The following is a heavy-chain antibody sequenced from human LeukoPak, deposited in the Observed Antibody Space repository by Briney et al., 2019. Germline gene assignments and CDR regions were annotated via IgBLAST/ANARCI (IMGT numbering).Heavy chain of an antibody. CDR1: GYTFTSYD. V-gene: IGHV1-8*03. CDR3: ARGKDSSSWYNYYYMDV. D-gene: IGHD6-13*01. Sequence: ASVKVSCKASGYTFTSYDTNWVRQATGQGLEWMGWMNPNSGNTGYAQKFQGRVTITRNTSISTAYMELSSLRSEDTAVYYCARGKDSSSWYNYYYMDVWGKGTTVTVSS. CDR2: MNPNSGNT. J-gene: IGHJ6*03.